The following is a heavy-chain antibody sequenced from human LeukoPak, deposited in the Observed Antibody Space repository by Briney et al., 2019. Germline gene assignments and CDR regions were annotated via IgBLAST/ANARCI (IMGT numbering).Heavy chain of an antibody. Sequence: ASVKVSCKASGYTFTGYYMHLVRQAPGQGLEWMGWINPNSGGTNYAQKFQGRVTMTRDTSISTAYMELSRLRSDDTAVYYCARYYYDSSGYYTDYWGQGTLVTVSS. V-gene: IGHV1-2*02. CDR3: ARYYYDSSGYYTDY. CDR2: INPNSGGT. D-gene: IGHD3-22*01. J-gene: IGHJ4*02. CDR1: GYTFTGYY.